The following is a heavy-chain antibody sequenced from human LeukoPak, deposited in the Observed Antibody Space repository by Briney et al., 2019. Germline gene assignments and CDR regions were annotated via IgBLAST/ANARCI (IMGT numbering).Heavy chain of an antibody. V-gene: IGHV4-4*07. Sequence: SETLSLTCTVSGGSISSYYWSWIRQPAGKGLEWIGRIYTSGSTNYNPSLKSRVTMSVDTSKNQFSLKLSSVTAADTAVYYCARTAVTGPNWCFDLWGRGTLVTVSS. CDR1: GGSISSYY. CDR3: ARTAVTGPNWCFDL. D-gene: IGHD6-19*01. CDR2: IYTSGST. J-gene: IGHJ2*01.